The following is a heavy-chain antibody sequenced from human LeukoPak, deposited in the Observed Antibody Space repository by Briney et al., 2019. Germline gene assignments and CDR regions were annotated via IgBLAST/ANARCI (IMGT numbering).Heavy chain of an antibody. CDR2: IIPIFGTA. J-gene: IGHJ4*02. D-gene: IGHD2-15*01. V-gene: IGHV1-69*13. CDR1: GGTFSSYA. Sequence: GASVKVSCKASGGTFSSYAISWVRQAPGQGLEWMGGIIPIFGTANYAQKLQGRVTITADESTSAAYMELSSLRSEDTAVYYCARESGYCSGGSCYSGVYWGQGTLVTVSS. CDR3: ARESGYCSGGSCYSGVY.